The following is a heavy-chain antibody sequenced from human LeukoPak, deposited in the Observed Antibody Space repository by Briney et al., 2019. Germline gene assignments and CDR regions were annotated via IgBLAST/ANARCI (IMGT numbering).Heavy chain of an antibody. CDR2: IIPIFGTA. V-gene: IGHV1-69*01. D-gene: IGHD3-3*01. CDR1: GGTFSSYA. J-gene: IGHJ6*02. Sequence: VASVKVSCKASGGTFSSYAISWVRQAPGQGLEWMGGIIPIFGTANYAQKFQGRVTITADESTSTAYMELSSLRSEDTAVYYCARELRFLEWLLSSRFYYYYYGMDVWGQGTTVTVSS. CDR3: ARELRFLEWLLSSRFYYYYYGMDV.